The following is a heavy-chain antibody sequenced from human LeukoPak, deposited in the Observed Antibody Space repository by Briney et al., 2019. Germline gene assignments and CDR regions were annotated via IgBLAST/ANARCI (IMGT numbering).Heavy chain of an antibody. CDR3: ATQNYDSWSGYYGRGNYGMDV. CDR2: FDPEDGET. Sequence: ASVKVSCKVSGYTLTELSMHWVRQAPGKGLEWMGGFDPEDGETIYAQKFQGRVTMTEDTSTDTAYMELSSLRSEDTAVYYCATQNYDSWSGYYGRGNYGMDVWGQGTTVIVSS. D-gene: IGHD3-3*01. J-gene: IGHJ6*02. CDR1: GYTLTELS. V-gene: IGHV1-24*01.